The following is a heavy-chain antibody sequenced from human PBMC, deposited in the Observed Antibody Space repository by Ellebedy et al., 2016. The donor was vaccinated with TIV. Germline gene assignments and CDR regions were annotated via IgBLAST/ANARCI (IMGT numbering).Heavy chain of an antibody. CDR3: AKDSDVLRYFDWFSA. J-gene: IGHJ5*02. D-gene: IGHD3-9*01. CDR2: IKEDGTEK. Sequence: GESLKISCAASGFTFSGYWMSWVRQAPGKGLEWVANIKEDGTEKHYVDSVKGRFTISRDNSKRTLYLQMYSLRAEDTATYYCAKDSDVLRYFDWFSAWGQGTQVTVSS. CDR1: GFTFSGYW. V-gene: IGHV3-7*03.